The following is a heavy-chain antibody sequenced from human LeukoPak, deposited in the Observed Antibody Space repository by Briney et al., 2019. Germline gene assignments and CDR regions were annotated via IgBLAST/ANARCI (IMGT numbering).Heavy chain of an antibody. V-gene: IGHV3-30*02. J-gene: IGHJ4*02. CDR3: VADFDY. Sequence: GGSLRLSCAASGFTFSTYVMHWVRQAPGKGLEWVALIQSHGSYEYYADSVKGRFTISRDNSKSTLYLQMNSLRAEDTAIYYCVADFDYWGQGTLVTVSS. CDR2: IQSHGSYE. D-gene: IGHD6-19*01. CDR1: GFTFSTYV.